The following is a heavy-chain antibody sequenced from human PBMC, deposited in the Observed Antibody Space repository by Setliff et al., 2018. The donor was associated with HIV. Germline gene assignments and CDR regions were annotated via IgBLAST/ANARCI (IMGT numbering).Heavy chain of an antibody. CDR2: IYTSGST. D-gene: IGHD3-16*02. CDR3: ARGRFVGFDY. Sequence: SETLSLTCTVSGGSINSGSYYWNWIRQPAGKGLEWIGHIYTSGSTNYNPSLKSRVTMSVDTSKNQFSLNLTSVTAADTAVYYCARGRFVGFDYWGQGTLVTVSS. J-gene: IGHJ4*02. CDR1: GGSINSGSYY. V-gene: IGHV4-61*09.